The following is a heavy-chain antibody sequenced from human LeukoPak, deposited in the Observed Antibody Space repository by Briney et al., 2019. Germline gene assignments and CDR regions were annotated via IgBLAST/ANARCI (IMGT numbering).Heavy chain of an antibody. CDR2: INPSRGST. CDR1: GYSFTNYY. Sequence: ASVNVSCKASGYSFTNYYMHWVRLAPGHGLEWGGIINPSRGSTYYTQKFQGRVTMTRDTSTSTVYMELSSLTSEGTAVYYCARTLVEPTDKHYYCMDVWGKGTTVTVSS. CDR3: ARTLVEPTDKHYYCMDV. D-gene: IGHD1-26*01. J-gene: IGHJ6*03. V-gene: IGHV1-46*01.